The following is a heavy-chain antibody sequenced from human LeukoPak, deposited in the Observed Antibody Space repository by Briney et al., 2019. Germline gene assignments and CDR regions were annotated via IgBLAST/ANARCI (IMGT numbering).Heavy chain of an antibody. Sequence: GGSLRHSCAPSGFIVSSQYVGSVRQARGEGVGGGSVNYRGGSTYYADSVKGRFTNYRDNSKNTLYLQTDSLRAEDTAVYYCARVVVSTSWGYYYYYMDVWGKGTTVTVSS. CDR1: GFIVSSQY. J-gene: IGHJ6*03. CDR2: NYRGGST. D-gene: IGHD2-2*01. V-gene: IGHV3-53*01. CDR3: ARVVVSTSWGYYYYYMDV.